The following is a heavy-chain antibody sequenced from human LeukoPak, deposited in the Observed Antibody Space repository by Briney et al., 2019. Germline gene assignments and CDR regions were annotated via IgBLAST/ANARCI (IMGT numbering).Heavy chain of an antibody. CDR1: GGSISSYY. CDR3: ARAHYHLLSYYYYYMDV. V-gene: IGHV4-4*07. CDR2: IYTSGST. D-gene: IGHD2-2*01. Sequence: PSETLSLTCTVSGGSISSYYWSWIRQPAGKGLEWIGRIYTSGSTNYNPSLKSRVTMSVDTSKNQFSLKLSSVTAADTAVYYCARAHYHLLSYYYYYMDVWGKGTTVTVSS. J-gene: IGHJ6*03.